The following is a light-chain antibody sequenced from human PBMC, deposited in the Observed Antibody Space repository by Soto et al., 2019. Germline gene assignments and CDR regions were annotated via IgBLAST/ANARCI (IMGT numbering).Light chain of an antibody. CDR2: EGR. J-gene: IGLJ1*01. V-gene: IGLV2-23*01. CDR1: SSDVASYNL. CDR3: CSYAGSVYV. Sequence: QSALTQPASVSGSPGQSITISCTGTSSDVASYNLVSWYQQHPGKAPKLMIYEGRKRPSGVSNRFSGSKSGSTASLTSSGLQAEDEADYYCCSYAGSVYVFGTGTKVTVL.